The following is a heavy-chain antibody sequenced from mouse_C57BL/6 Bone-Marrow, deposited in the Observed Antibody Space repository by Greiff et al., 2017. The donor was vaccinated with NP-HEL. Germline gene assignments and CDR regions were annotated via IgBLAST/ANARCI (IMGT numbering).Heavy chain of an antibody. Sequence: VQLQQSGAELVKPGASVKLSCTASGFNIKDYYMHWVKQRTEQGLEWIGRIDPEDGETKYAPNFQGKATITADTSSNTAYLQLSSLTSEDTAVYYCARYDYDVWYFDVWGTGTTVTVSS. D-gene: IGHD2-4*01. V-gene: IGHV14-2*01. CDR3: ARYDYDVWYFDV. J-gene: IGHJ1*03. CDR2: IDPEDGET. CDR1: GFNIKDYY.